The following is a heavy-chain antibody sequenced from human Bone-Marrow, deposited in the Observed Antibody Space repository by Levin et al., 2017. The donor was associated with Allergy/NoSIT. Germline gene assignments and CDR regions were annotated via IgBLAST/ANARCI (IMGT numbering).Heavy chain of an antibody. CDR2: ISGSGGNT. V-gene: IGHV3-23*01. CDR3: AGYDTSAYHSPFDY. D-gene: IGHD3-22*01. J-gene: IGHJ4*02. Sequence: GESLKIFCAASGFIFRNYAMNWVRQAPGKGLEWVSQISGSGGNTHYADSVKGRFTISRDNSKNTLYLQMNSLRVEDTAVYYCAGYDTSAYHSPFDYWGQGTLVTVSS. CDR1: GFIFRNYA.